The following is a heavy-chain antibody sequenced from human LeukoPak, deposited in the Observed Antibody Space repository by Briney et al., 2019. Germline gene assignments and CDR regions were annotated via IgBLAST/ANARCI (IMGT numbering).Heavy chain of an antibody. D-gene: IGHD2-21*02. J-gene: IGHJ4*02. CDR3: AKGGRLHQNDY. V-gene: IGHV3-23*01. CDR1: GFTFSTYS. CDR2: VSPSGGDT. Sequence: GGSLRLSCAASGFTFSTYSMSWVRLAPGKGLEWVSTVSPSGGDTYCVDSVEGRFTISRDNFRNTLYLQMNSLRAEDTAVYYCAKGGRLHQNDYWGQGTLVTVSS.